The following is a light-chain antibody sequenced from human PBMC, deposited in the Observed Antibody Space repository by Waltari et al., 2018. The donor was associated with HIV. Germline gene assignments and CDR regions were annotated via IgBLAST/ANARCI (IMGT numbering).Light chain of an antibody. J-gene: IGLJ3*02. CDR2: RSD. CDR3: ASWDDNLSGWV. V-gene: IGLV1-47*01. Sequence: CSGSRSNIGSNYVYWYQHLPGTTPKVVIYRSDQRPSGVPDRFSGSNSGTSASLAISGLRSEDEAHYYCASWDDNLSGWVFGGGTKLTVL. CDR1: RSNIGSNY.